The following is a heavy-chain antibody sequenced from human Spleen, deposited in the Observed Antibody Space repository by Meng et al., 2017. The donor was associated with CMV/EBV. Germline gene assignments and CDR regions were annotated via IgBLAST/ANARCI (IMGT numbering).Heavy chain of an antibody. V-gene: IGHV1-69*05. Sequence: KASGGTFSSYAISWVRQAPGQGLEWMGGIIPILGIANYAQKFQGRVTITTDESTSTAYMELSSLRSEDTAVYYCARGRRDSSGYDGYWGQGTLVTVSS. J-gene: IGHJ4*02. CDR1: GGTFSSYA. CDR3: ARGRRDSSGYDGY. CDR2: IIPILGIA. D-gene: IGHD3-22*01.